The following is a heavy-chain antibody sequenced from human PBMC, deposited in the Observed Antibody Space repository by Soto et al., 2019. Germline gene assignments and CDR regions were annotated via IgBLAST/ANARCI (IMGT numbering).Heavy chain of an antibody. Sequence: EVQLLESGGGLVQPGGSLRLSCAASGFRLSDSAVSWFRQAPGKGLEWVSSLTVTGDSDFYSDSVKGRFTISRDISKRTRYLQMNSLRAEDTAVYYCARNGCSSPACYPYYYYVDVWGRGTTVTVSS. V-gene: IGHV3-23*01. D-gene: IGHD2-15*01. J-gene: IGHJ6*03. CDR3: ARNGCSSPACYPYYYYVDV. CDR2: LTVTGDSD. CDR1: GFRLSDSA.